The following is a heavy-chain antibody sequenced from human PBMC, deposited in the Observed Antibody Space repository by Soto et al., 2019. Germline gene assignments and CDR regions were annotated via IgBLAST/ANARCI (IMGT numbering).Heavy chain of an antibody. J-gene: IGHJ6*03. CDR3: ANGLYYMDV. CDR1: GFIFRDYG. Sequence: QLQLVESGGGVVQPGRSLRLSCGASGFIFRDYGMHWVRRAPGKGLQCVAVMSSDGRNIYYSDSVKGRFTISRDNSKNTLYLQMNSLRPEDTAVYYCANGLYYMDVWGKGTTVTVSS. CDR2: MSSDGRNI. V-gene: IGHV3-30*18.